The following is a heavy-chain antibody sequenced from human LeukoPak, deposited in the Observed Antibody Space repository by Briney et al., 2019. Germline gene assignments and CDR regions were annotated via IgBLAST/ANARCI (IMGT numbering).Heavy chain of an antibody. V-gene: IGHV3-15*01. CDR1: GFTFSSAW. D-gene: IGHD3/OR15-3a*01. Sequence: PGGSLRLSCAASGFTFSSAWMTWVRQAPGKGPEYVARIKSKVDGETTDYIAPVKGRFIISRDDSKNTLYLQMNSLRTEDTAVYYCSRRFWTGYYDSWGQGTLVTVSS. CDR3: SRRFWTGYYDS. J-gene: IGHJ4*02. CDR2: IKSKVDGETT.